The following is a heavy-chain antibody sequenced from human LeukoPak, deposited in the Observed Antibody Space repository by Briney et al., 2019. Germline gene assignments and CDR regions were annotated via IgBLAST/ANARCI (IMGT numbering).Heavy chain of an antibody. D-gene: IGHD3-3*01. J-gene: IGHJ4*02. CDR2: IYHSGST. CDR3: ARDDFWSGYYDY. V-gene: IGHV4-59*01. CDR1: GGSISSYY. Sequence: PSETLSLTCTVSGGSISSYYWSWIRQPPGKGLEWIGYIYHSGSTNYNPSLKSRVTISVDTSKNQFSLKLSSVTAADTAVYYCARDDFWSGYYDYWGQGTLVTVSS.